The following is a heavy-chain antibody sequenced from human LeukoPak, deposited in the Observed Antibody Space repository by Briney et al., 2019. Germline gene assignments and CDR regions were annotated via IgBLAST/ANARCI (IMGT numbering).Heavy chain of an antibody. CDR1: GYTFTNYY. Sequence: ASVKVPCKASGYTFTNYYMHWVRQAPGQGLEWMGIINPSGGSTSYAQKFQGRVTMTRDTPTSTVYMEVSSLRSEDTAVYYCARVRSGYYDAFDIWGQGTMVTVSS. CDR2: INPSGGST. D-gene: IGHD3-3*01. CDR3: ARVRSGYYDAFDI. V-gene: IGHV1-46*01. J-gene: IGHJ3*02.